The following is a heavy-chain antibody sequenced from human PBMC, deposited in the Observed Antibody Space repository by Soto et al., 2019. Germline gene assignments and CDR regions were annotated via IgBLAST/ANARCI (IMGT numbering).Heavy chain of an antibody. CDR1: GGSFSGYH. CDR3: ARGRSGNDYYIDY. CDR2: INQSGSA. J-gene: IGHJ4*02. V-gene: IGHV4-34*01. Sequence: PSETLSLTCAVYGGSFSGYHWTWIRQPPGKGLEWIGEINQSGSAKYNPSLKSRVTISVDTSKNQFSLKLTSVSAADTAVYYCARGRSGNDYYIDYSGKGTLVTVPS. D-gene: IGHD5-12*01.